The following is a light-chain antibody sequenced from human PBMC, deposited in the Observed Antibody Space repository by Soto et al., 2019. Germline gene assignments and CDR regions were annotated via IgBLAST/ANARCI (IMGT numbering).Light chain of an antibody. Sequence: VVTQSPVTLSLSPGERASLSCRASQSVGTFLAWYQQKPGQAPRLIIYDTSNRATGIPARFSGTGSGTDFALTISSVEPEDFAVYFCQHRTNWPRTFGQGTKLDIK. CDR2: DTS. CDR1: QSVGTF. J-gene: IGKJ2*01. V-gene: IGKV3-11*01. CDR3: QHRTNWPRT.